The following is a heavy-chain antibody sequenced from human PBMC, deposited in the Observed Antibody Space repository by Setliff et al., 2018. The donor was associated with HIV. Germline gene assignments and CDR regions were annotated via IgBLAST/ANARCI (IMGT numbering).Heavy chain of an antibody. D-gene: IGHD5-12*01. J-gene: IGHJ4*03. CDR3: ARLWLRGPPT. CDR1: GGSISSSSYY. Sequence: SETLSLTCTVSGGSISSSSYYWVWIRQPPGKGLDWIGSFYLTESTNYNPTLKSRVTISGDTSRNQFSLKLSSVTAADTAVYYCARLWLRGPPTWGQGTLFSVSS. V-gene: IGHV4-39*07. CDR2: FYLTEST.